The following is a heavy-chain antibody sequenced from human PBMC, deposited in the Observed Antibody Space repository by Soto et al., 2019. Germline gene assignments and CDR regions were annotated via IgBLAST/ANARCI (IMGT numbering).Heavy chain of an antibody. Sequence: PSETLSLTCTVSGGSISSSSYYWGWIRQPPGKGLEWIGSIYYSGSTYYNPSLKSRVAISVDTSKNQFSLKLSSVTAADTAVYYCARQGLDDFWGGRVDYYGMDVWGQGTTVTVSS. D-gene: IGHD3-3*01. J-gene: IGHJ6*02. CDR2: IYYSGST. CDR3: ARQGLDDFWGGRVDYYGMDV. V-gene: IGHV4-39*01. CDR1: GGSISSSSYY.